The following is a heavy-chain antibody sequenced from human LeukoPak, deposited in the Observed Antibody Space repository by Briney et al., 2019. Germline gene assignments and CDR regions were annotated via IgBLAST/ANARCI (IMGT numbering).Heavy chain of an antibody. Sequence: PSETLSLTCTVSGGSIRSSYYYWGWIRQPPGKGLEWIGYIYYSGSTYYNPSLKSRVTISVSTSKNQFSLKLSSVTAADTAVYYCARGPNYVWGSYRYFDYWGQGTLVTVSS. D-gene: IGHD3-16*02. CDR1: GGSIRSSYYY. J-gene: IGHJ4*02. V-gene: IGHV4-30-4*08. CDR3: ARGPNYVWGSYRYFDY. CDR2: IYYSGST.